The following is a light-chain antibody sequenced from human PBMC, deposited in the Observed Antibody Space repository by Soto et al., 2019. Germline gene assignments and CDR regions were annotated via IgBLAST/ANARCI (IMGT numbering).Light chain of an antibody. CDR2: RAS. CDR3: HQYSNWTPWT. J-gene: IGKJ1*01. CDR1: QSLSAN. Sequence: EIVMTQFPATLSVSPGERATLSCRASQSLSANLAWYQQRPGQAPRRLFYRASTSGTDVPARFSASGSGTEFTRNLRSRQSGDSVVYYCHQYSNWTPWTFGPGTKGEIK. V-gene: IGKV3-15*01.